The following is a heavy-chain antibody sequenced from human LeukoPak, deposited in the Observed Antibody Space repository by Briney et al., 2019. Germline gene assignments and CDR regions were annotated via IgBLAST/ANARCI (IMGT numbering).Heavy chain of an antibody. CDR1: GGSISSYY. J-gene: IGHJ4*02. Sequence: SETLSLTCTVSGGSISSYYWSWIRQPPGKGLEWIGEINHSGSTNYNPSLKGRVTISVDTSKNQFSLKLSSVTAADTAVYYCARGRGDSSGYYYFDYWGQGTLVTVSS. D-gene: IGHD3-22*01. CDR2: INHSGST. CDR3: ARGRGDSSGYYYFDY. V-gene: IGHV4-34*01.